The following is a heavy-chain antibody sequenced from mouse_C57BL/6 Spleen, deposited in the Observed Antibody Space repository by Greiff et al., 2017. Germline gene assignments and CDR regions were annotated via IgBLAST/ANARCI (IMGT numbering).Heavy chain of an antibody. CDR3: TRENYYGSTHWYFDV. V-gene: IGHV5-9-1*02. CDR2: ISSGGDYI. J-gene: IGHJ1*03. Sequence: EVQGVESGEGLVKPGGSLKLSCAASAFTFSSYAMSWVRQTPEKRLEWVAYISSGGDYIYYADTVKGRFTISRDNARNTLYLQMSSLKSEDTAMYYCTRENYYGSTHWYFDVWGTGTTVTVSS. CDR1: AFTFSSYA. D-gene: IGHD1-1*01.